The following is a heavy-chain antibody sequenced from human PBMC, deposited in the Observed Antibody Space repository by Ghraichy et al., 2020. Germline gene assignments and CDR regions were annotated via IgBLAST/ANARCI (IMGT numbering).Heavy chain of an antibody. D-gene: IGHD2-8*01. Sequence: ESLNISCTVSGGSISSYYWSWIRQPAGKGLEWIGRIYTSGSTNYNPSLKSRVTMSVDTSKNQFSLKLSSVTAADTAVYYCAKERAGIVLMVYAPLYYFDYWGQGTLVTVSS. J-gene: IGHJ4*02. CDR1: GGSISSYY. CDR2: IYTSGST. V-gene: IGHV4-4*07. CDR3: AKERAGIVLMVYAPLYYFDY.